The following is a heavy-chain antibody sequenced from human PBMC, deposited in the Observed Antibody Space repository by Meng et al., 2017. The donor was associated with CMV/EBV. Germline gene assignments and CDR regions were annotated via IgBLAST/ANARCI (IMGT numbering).Heavy chain of an antibody. Sequence: GESLKISCAASGFTFSSYGMHWVRQAPGKGLEWVAFIRYDGSNKYYADSVKGRFTISRDNSKNTLYLQMNSLRTEDTAVYYCATLRELIDYWGQGTLVTVSS. D-gene: IGHD1-26*01. CDR3: ATLRELIDY. J-gene: IGHJ4*02. CDR2: IRYDGSNK. V-gene: IGHV3-30*02. CDR1: GFTFSSYG.